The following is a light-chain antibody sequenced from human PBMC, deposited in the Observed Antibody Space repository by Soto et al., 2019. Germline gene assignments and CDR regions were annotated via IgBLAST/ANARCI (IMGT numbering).Light chain of an antibody. J-gene: IGKJ4*01. CDR2: GAS. Sequence: EIILTQSPGTLSVSPGETVTLVCRASQSVSVYLAWYQQKSGQPPRLLIHGASDRATGVPARFSGSGSGTEFALTISSLQSEDFGTYYCQQYKGWPPLTFGGGTRVDIK. CDR3: QQYKGWPPLT. V-gene: IGKV3-15*01. CDR1: QSVSVY.